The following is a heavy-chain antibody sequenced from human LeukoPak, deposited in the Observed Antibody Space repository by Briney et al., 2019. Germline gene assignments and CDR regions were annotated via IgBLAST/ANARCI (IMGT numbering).Heavy chain of an antibody. D-gene: IGHD2-15*01. CDR3: TRHRSGSRDYYFDY. V-gene: IGHV4-39*01. CDR1: GGSISSSTYY. Sequence: SETLSLTCTVSGGSISSSTYYWGRIRQPPGKGLEWIGSIYYSGSTYYNPSLKSRVTISVDTSKNHFSLKLSSVTAADTAVYYCTRHRSGSRDYYFDYWGQGTLVTVSS. J-gene: IGHJ4*02. CDR2: IYYSGST.